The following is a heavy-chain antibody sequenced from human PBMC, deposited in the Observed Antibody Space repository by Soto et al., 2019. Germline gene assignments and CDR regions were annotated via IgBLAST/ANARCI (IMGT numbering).Heavy chain of an antibody. J-gene: IGHJ4*02. CDR3: VRHGNGTPFYFDF. CDR2: IDPSDSYT. D-gene: IGHD1-7*01. CDR1: GYRFINYW. Sequence: EVQLVQSGAEVKKPGESLRLSCQGSGYRFINYWISWVRQMPGKGLEWVGRIDPSDSYTVYSPSFQGHVTISIDTAINTAFLEWRSLQASDTAMYYCVRHGNGTPFYFDFWGRGTLFPVSS. V-gene: IGHV5-10-1*03.